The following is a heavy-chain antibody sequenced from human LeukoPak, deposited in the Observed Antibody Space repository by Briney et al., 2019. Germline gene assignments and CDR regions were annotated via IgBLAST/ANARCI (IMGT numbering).Heavy chain of an antibody. CDR1: GDSVSSTTAA. V-gene: IGHV6-1*01. D-gene: IGHD6-13*01. Sequence: SQTLSLTCAISGDSVSSTTAAWNWIRQSSSRGLEWLGRTYYRSKWYNDYAVSMKSRIIINPDTSKNQFSLQLNSVTPDDTAVYYCARDVWVYDYWGQGTLVTVSS. CDR2: TYYRSKWYN. J-gene: IGHJ4*02. CDR3: ARDVWVYDY.